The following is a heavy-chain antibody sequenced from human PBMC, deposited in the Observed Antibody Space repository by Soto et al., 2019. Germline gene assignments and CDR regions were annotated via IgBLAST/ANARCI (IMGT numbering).Heavy chain of an antibody. J-gene: IGHJ5*02. D-gene: IGHD3-22*01. CDR1: GGTFSSYA. Sequence: SVKVSCKASGGTFSSYAISWVRQAPGQGLEWMGGIIPIFGTANYAQKFQGRVTITADESTSTAYMELSSLRSEDTAVHYCARDQSLGYDSSGYYAYNWFDPWGQGTRVTVS. CDR2: IIPIFGTA. CDR3: ARDQSLGYDSSGYYAYNWFDP. V-gene: IGHV1-69*13.